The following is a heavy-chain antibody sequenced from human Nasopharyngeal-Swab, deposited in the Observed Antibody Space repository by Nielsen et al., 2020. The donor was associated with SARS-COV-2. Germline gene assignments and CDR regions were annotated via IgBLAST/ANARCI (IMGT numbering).Heavy chain of an antibody. Sequence: ASVKVSCKASGDTFTSYGISWVRQAPGQGLEWMGWISAYNGNTNYAQNLQGRVTMTTDTSTSTAYMDLRSLRSDDTAVYYCASMRNTAMVRRYYYGMDVWGQGTTVTVSS. CDR2: ISAYNGNT. CDR1: GDTFTSYG. D-gene: IGHD5-18*01. J-gene: IGHJ6*02. CDR3: ASMRNTAMVRRYYYGMDV. V-gene: IGHV1-18*01.